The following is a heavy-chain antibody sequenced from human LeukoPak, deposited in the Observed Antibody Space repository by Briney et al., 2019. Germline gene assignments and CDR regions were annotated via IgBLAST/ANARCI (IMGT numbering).Heavy chain of an antibody. J-gene: IGHJ6*02. CDR2: FDPEDGET. CDR1: GYTLTDLS. V-gene: IGHV1-24*01. D-gene: IGHD4-17*01. Sequence: ASVKVSCKVSGYTLTDLSIHWVRQAPGKGLEWMGGFDPEDGETIYAQKFQGRVTMTDDTFTDTAYMELSSLRSEDTAVYYCATRQHDYGDYGPYHGMDVWGQGTTVTVSS. CDR3: ATRQHDYGDYGPYHGMDV.